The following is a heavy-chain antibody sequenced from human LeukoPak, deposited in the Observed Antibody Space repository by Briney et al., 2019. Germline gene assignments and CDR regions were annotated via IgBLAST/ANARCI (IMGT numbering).Heavy chain of an antibody. Sequence: ASVKVSCKASGYTFTSYGISWVRQAPGQGLEWMGWINPNSGGTNYAQKFQGRVTMTRDTSISTAYMELSRLRSDDTAVYYCARGYYDSSGYYFDYWGQGTLVTVSS. J-gene: IGHJ4*02. CDR3: ARGYYDSSGYYFDY. D-gene: IGHD3-22*01. V-gene: IGHV1-2*02. CDR1: GYTFTSYG. CDR2: INPNSGGT.